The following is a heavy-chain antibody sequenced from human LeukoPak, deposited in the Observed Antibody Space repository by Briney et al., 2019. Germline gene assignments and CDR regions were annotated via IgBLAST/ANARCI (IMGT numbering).Heavy chain of an antibody. D-gene: IGHD3-10*01. V-gene: IGHV3-33*08. Sequence: PGGSLRLSCAASGFTFSYSALHWVRQAPGKGLEWVAVIWYDGSNKYYADSVKGRFTISGDSSKNTVYLQMNSLRAEDTAVYYCAKAGSGSYFQYWGQGTLVTVSS. CDR2: IWYDGSNK. J-gene: IGHJ4*02. CDR3: AKAGSGSYFQY. CDR1: GFTFSYSA.